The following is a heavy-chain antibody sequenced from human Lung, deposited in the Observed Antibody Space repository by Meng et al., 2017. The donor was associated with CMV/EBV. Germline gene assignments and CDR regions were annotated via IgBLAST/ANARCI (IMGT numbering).Heavy chain of an antibody. Sequence: SCATSGFTFSGYEMNWVRQAPGKGLEWVSYISTRGTTIYYADSVKGRFTISRDNAKGSLFLQMNNLRAEDTAIYYCATYNGYSLFFDYWGQGALVTVS. CDR2: ISTRGTTI. J-gene: IGHJ4*02. CDR1: GFTFSGYE. CDR3: ATYNGYSLFFDY. V-gene: IGHV3-48*03. D-gene: IGHD5-18*01.